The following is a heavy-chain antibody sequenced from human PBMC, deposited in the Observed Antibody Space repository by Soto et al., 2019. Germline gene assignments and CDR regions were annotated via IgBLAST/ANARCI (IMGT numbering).Heavy chain of an antibody. Sequence: PGGSLRLSCAASGFTFSSYAMHWVRQAPGKGLEWVAVISYDGSNKYYADSVKGRFTISRDNSKNTLYLQMNSLRAEDTAVYYCAREWPAKGDGSGYYYYYFDYWGQGTLVTVSS. CDR2: ISYDGSNK. J-gene: IGHJ4*02. CDR1: GFTFSSYA. V-gene: IGHV3-30-3*01. CDR3: AREWPAKGDGSGYYYYYFDY. D-gene: IGHD3-22*01.